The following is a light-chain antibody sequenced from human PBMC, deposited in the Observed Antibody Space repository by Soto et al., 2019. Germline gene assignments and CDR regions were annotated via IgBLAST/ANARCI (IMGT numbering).Light chain of an antibody. V-gene: IGKV1-39*01. CDR2: AAS. CDR1: QNIDNN. Sequence: DIQLTQSPSSLSASLGDSVSISCRASQNIDNNLHWYRQKSGKAPEVLIYAASTLRDGVSVRFSGTGYGTEFTLTINNLQPEDFATYYCQQSSSSPPITFGQGTRLE. CDR3: QQSSSSPPIT. J-gene: IGKJ5*01.